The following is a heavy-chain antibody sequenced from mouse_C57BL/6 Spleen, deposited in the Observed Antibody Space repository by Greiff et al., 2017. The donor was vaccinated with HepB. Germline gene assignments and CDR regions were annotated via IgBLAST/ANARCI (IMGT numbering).Heavy chain of an antibody. Sequence: VQLRQPGAELVRPGSSVKLSCKASGYTFTSYWMHWVKQRPIQGLEWIGNIDPSDSETHYNQKFKDKATLTVDKSSSTAYMQLSSLTSEDSAVYYCARAGQLRLFDYWGQGTTLTVSS. J-gene: IGHJ2*01. CDR1: GYTFTSYW. CDR2: IDPSDSET. V-gene: IGHV1-52*01. CDR3: ARAGQLRLFDY. D-gene: IGHD3-2*02.